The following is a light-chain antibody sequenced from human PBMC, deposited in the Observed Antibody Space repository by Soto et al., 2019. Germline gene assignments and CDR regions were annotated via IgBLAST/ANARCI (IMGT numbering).Light chain of an antibody. CDR3: QQLNTYPVT. CDR2: GAS. Sequence: EIVLTQSPGTLSLSPGESATLSCRASQRVASSHIAWYRQKPGQAPWLLIYGASNRATGIPDRFSGSGSGTDFTLTITSLQPEDFATYYCQQLNTYPVTFGGGTKVEIK. V-gene: IGKV3-20*01. J-gene: IGKJ4*01. CDR1: QRVASSH.